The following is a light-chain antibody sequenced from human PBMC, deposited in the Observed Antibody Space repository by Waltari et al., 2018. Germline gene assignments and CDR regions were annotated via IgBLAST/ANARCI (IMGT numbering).Light chain of an antibody. CDR3: AAWGDSLHGRWV. CDR1: SSNIGTNT. CDR2: NNN. V-gene: IGLV1-44*01. Sequence: QSVLTQPPSASGTPGQRVTISCSGSSSNIGTNTVNWYQQVPGTAPKLLIFNNNQRPSGVPDRLSGSKSGTSASLAISGLQSEDEADYYCAAWGDSLHGRWVFGGGTKLTVL. J-gene: IGLJ3*02.